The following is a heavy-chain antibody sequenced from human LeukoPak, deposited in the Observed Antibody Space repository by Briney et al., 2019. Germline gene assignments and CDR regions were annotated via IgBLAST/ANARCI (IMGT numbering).Heavy chain of an antibody. J-gene: IGHJ4*02. CDR3: ARVPDILTGYYPFDY. D-gene: IGHD3-9*01. CDR1: GYSFTSYW. V-gene: IGHV5-51*01. Sequence: GESLKISCKGSGYSFTSYWIGWVRQMPGKGLEWMGIIYPDDSDTRYSPSFQGQVTISADKSISTAYLQWSSLKASDTAMYYCARVPDILTGYYPFDYWGQGTLVTVSS. CDR2: IYPDDSDT.